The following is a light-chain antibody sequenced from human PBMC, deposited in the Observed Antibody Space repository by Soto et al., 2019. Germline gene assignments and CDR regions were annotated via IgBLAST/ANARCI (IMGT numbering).Light chain of an antibody. CDR3: QQYNSVLIT. J-gene: IGKJ5*01. CDR1: QSISDW. CDR2: KAS. Sequence: DIQMTQSPSTLSASVGDRVTITCRASQSISDWLAWYQQKPGKAPKLLISKASSLESGVPSRFSGSGSGTEFTLTIRSLQPDDFATYYCQQYNSVLITFGQGTRLEIK. V-gene: IGKV1-5*03.